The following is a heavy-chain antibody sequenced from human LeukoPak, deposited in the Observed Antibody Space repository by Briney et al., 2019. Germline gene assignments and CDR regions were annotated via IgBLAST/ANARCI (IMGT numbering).Heavy chain of an antibody. J-gene: IGHJ4*02. CDR2: IYYSGST. V-gene: IGHV4-39*07. Sequence: SETLSLTCTVSGGSISSSSYYWGWIRQPPGKGLEWIGSIYYSGSTYYNPSLKSRVTISVDTSKNQFSLKLSSVTAADTAVYYCAVFIRGLFYWGQGTLVTVSS. D-gene: IGHD3-10*01. CDR1: GGSISSSSYY. CDR3: AVFIRGLFY.